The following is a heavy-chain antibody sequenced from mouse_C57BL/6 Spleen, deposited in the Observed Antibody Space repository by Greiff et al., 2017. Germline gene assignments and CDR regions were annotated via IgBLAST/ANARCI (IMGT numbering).Heavy chain of an antibody. J-gene: IGHJ4*01. V-gene: IGHV14-3*01. CDR3: ARDSDCVRGAMDY. CDR2: IDPSNGNT. D-gene: IGHD2-12*01. CDR1: GFNIKNTY. Sequence: VQLQQSVAELVRPGASVKLSCTASGFNIKNTYMHWVKQRPEQGLEWIGRIDPSNGNTNYAPKFQGKATITADTSSNTAYLQLSSLTSEDTAIYSSARDSDCVRGAMDYWGQGTAVTVSS.